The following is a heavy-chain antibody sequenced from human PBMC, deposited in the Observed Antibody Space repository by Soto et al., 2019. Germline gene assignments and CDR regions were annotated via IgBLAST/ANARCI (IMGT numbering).Heavy chain of an antibody. J-gene: IGHJ4*02. V-gene: IGHV3-7*04. CDR3: ARADYDDSSGYYCGS. CDR2: IKQDGSEK. D-gene: IGHD3-22*01. CDR1: GFAFRSHW. Sequence: EVQLVESGGGLVQPGGSLRLSCAASGFAFRSHWMSWVRQAPGKGLEWVANIKQDGSEKYYVDSVKGRVTISRDNANNYLYLQMNSLRAEDTAVYYCARADYDDSSGYYCGSWGQGTLVTVSS.